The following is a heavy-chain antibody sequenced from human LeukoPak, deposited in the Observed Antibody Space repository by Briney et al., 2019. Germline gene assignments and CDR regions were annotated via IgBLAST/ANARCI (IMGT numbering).Heavy chain of an antibody. CDR3: AKDLSYTSGSSDY. D-gene: IGHD6-19*01. V-gene: IGHV3-23*01. Sequence: GRSLRLSCAASGFTFSAFAMTWVRQAPGKGLEWVSTITSDGDNTYSADSVKGRITFSRDNSKNTLSLQLRSLRAEDTAVYYCAKDLSYTSGSSDYWGQGTLVTVPS. CDR1: GFTFSAFA. J-gene: IGHJ4*02. CDR2: ITSDGDNT.